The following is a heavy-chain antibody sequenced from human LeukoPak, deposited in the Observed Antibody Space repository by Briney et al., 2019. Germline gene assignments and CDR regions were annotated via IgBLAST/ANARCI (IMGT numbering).Heavy chain of an antibody. V-gene: IGHV4-39*01. CDR2: VHSSGST. CDR1: GGSISSSSYF. D-gene: IGHD6-19*01. Sequence: SETLSLTCSVSGGSISSSSYFWGWIRQPPGKGLEWIASVHSSGSTYYNPSLKSRVTISVDTSKNQFSLKLSSVTAADTAVYYCAGVAGTIYYYYYMDVWGKGTTVTISS. J-gene: IGHJ6*03. CDR3: AGVAGTIYYYYYMDV.